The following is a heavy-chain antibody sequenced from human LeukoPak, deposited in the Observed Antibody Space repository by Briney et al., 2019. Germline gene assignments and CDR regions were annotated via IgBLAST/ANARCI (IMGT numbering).Heavy chain of an antibody. CDR2: IIPIFGTA. Sequence: SVKVSCKASGGTFSSYAISWVRQAPGQGLEWMGGIIPIFGTANYAQKFQGRVTITTDESTSTAYMELSSLRSEDTAVYYCATRLSYYYDSSGYYYFDYWGQGTLVTVSS. J-gene: IGHJ4*02. CDR1: GGTFSSYA. V-gene: IGHV1-69*05. D-gene: IGHD3-22*01. CDR3: ATRLSYYYDSSGYYYFDY.